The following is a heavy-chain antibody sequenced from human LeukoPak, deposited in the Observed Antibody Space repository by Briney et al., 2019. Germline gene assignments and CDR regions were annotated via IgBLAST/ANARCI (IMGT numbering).Heavy chain of an antibody. CDR3: ARGPADYGGNALNLDY. CDR2: IYYTGST. CDR1: GYSISSGYL. D-gene: IGHD4-23*01. Sequence: SETLSLTCTVSGYSISSGYLWGWIRQPPGKGLEWIGYIYYTGSTNYNSSLKSRVTISLDTSKNQFSLKLSSVTAADTAVYYCARGPADYGGNALNLDYWGQGTLVTVSS. V-gene: IGHV4-38-2*02. J-gene: IGHJ4*02.